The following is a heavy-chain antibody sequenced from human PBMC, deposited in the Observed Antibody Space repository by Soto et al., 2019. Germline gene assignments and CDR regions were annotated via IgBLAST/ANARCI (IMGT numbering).Heavy chain of an antibody. CDR2: IYYSGST. V-gene: IGHV4-31*03. CDR3: ARVPPIRRWLQLTKYYFDY. J-gene: IGHJ4*02. D-gene: IGHD1-1*01. CDR1: GGSISSGGYY. Sequence: SETLSLTCTVSGGSISSGGYYWSWIRQHPGKGLEWIGYIYYSGSTYYNPSLKSRVTISVDTSKNQFSLKLSSVTAADTAVYYCARVPPIRRWLQLTKYYFDYWGQGTLVTVSS.